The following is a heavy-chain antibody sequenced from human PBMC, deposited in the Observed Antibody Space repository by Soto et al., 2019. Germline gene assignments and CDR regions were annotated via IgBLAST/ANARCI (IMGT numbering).Heavy chain of an antibody. CDR3: ALVPDYDFWSGYYLDY. Sequence: ASVKVSCKASGYTFTSYYMHWVRQAPGQGLEWMGIINPSGGSTSYAQKFQGRVTMTRDTSTSTVYMELSSLRSEDTAVYYCALVPDYDFWSGYYLDYWGQGTLVTVSS. D-gene: IGHD3-3*01. V-gene: IGHV1-46*01. CDR2: INPSGGST. CDR1: GYTFTSYY. J-gene: IGHJ4*02.